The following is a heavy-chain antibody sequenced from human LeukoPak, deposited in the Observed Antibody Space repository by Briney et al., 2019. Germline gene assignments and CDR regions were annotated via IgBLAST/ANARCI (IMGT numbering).Heavy chain of an antibody. V-gene: IGHV3-66*02. Sequence: GGSLRLSCAASVFTLSSNYMTWVRQAPGNGLEWVSIICSCGSTYYAASVKGPFTISTDTSKNTMYIQMYSLRAEDTAEEYCASRGASSSWNYFDYWGQGTLVTVSS. CDR3: ASRGASSSWNYFDY. CDR1: VFTLSSNY. CDR2: ICSCGST. J-gene: IGHJ4*02. D-gene: IGHD6-13*01.